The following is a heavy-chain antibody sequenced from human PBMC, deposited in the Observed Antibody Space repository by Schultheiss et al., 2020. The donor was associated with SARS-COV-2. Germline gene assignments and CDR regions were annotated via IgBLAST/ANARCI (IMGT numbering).Heavy chain of an antibody. CDR2: IYHSGST. D-gene: IGHD1-26*01. V-gene: IGHV4-30-4*08. CDR3: ARGGGSYYEPRDYYGMDV. CDR1: GGSISSGDYY. J-gene: IGHJ6*02. Sequence: SETLSLTCTVSGGSISSGDYYWSWIRQPPGKGLEWIGYIYHSGSTYYNPSLKSRVTISVDTSKNQFSLKLSSVTAADTAVYYCARGGGSYYEPRDYYGMDVWGQGTTVTVSS.